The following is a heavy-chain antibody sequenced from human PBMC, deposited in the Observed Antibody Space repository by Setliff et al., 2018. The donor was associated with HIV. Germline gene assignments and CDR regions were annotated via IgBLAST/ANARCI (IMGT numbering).Heavy chain of an antibody. J-gene: IGHJ4*02. V-gene: IGHV3-11*05. CDR2: ITGSSSYT. CDR1: GFTFSDYY. CDR3: ARVMIGYSGYDAFDY. D-gene: IGHD5-12*01. Sequence: PGGSLRLSCAASGFTFSDYYMSWIRQAPGKGLEWVSYITGSSSYTNYADSVKGRFTISRDNAKNSLYLQMNSLRAEDTAVYYCARVMIGYSGYDAFDYWGQGTLVTVS.